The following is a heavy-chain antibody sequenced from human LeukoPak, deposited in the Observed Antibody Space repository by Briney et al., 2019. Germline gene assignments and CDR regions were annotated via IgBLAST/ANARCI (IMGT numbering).Heavy chain of an antibody. D-gene: IGHD3-3*01. J-gene: IGHJ4*02. CDR1: GYTFINYG. CDR3: ARLSHYGNDYYDDY. V-gene: IGHV1-18*01. CDR2: ISRYTGNT. Sequence: GAAVKVSCKASGYTFINYGISWVRQTPGQGLEWMGWISRYTGNTNYARKLQGRLTMITDTSTSTAYMELRSLRSDDTAVYYCARLSHYGNDYYDDYWGQGTLVTVSS.